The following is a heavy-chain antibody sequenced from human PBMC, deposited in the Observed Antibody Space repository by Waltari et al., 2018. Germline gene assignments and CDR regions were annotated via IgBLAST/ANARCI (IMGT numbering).Heavy chain of an antibody. J-gene: IGHJ3*02. CDR2: SNPDSGGT. D-gene: IGHD1-26*01. CDR1: GYTFTGYY. CDR3: AFLRAGGSYWEAYDI. Sequence: QVQLAQPGAEVKKPGASVKVSCKASGYTFTGYYMHCVRQAPGQGLEWMGWSNPDSGGTNYAQKFQGRVTMTRETFIRQAYMELSRVRTDDTAVYYSAFLRAGGSYWEAYDIWGQGTMVTVSS. V-gene: IGHV1-2*02.